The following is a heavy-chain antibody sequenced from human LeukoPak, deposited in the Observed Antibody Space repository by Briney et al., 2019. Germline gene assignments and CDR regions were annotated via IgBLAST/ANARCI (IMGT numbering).Heavy chain of an antibody. Sequence: GGSLRLSCAASGFTVSSNYMSWVRQAPGKGLEWVSVIYSGGSTYYADSVKGRFTISRDNSKNTLYLQMNSLRAEDTAVYYCAREGSSIAVAGTFNGMDVWGQGTTATISS. CDR3: AREGSSIAVAGTFNGMDV. V-gene: IGHV3-53*01. D-gene: IGHD6-19*01. J-gene: IGHJ6*02. CDR2: IYSGGST. CDR1: GFTVSSNY.